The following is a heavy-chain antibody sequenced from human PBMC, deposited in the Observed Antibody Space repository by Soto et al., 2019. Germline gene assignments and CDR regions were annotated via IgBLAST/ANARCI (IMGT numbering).Heavy chain of an antibody. J-gene: IGHJ3*02. V-gene: IGHV1-8*01. Sequence: ASVKVSCKASGYTFTSYDINWVRQATGQGLEWMGWMNPNSGNTGYAQKFQGRVTMTRNTSISTAYMELSSLRSEDTAVYYCARMSGYGKRGLISNAFDIWGQGTMVTVSS. CDR2: MNPNSGNT. CDR3: ARMSGYGKRGLISNAFDI. D-gene: IGHD5-12*01. CDR1: GYTFTSYD.